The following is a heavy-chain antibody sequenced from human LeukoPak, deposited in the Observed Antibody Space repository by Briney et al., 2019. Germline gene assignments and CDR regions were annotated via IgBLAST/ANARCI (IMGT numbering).Heavy chain of an antibody. J-gene: IGHJ4*02. CDR3: ARHVDTATDYFDY. Sequence: SETLSLTCTVSGGSISSSSYYWAWIRQPPGKGLEWIGSISYSVTTYYNPSLKSRVTISVDTSKNHFSLKLSSVTAADTAVYYCARHVDTATDYFDYWGQGTLVTVSS. D-gene: IGHD5-18*01. CDR1: GGSISSSSYY. V-gene: IGHV4-39*01. CDR2: ISYSVTT.